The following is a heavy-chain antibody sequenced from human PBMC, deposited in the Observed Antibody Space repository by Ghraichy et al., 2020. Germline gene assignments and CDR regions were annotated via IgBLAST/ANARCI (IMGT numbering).Heavy chain of an antibody. CDR2: INPNSGGT. D-gene: IGHD1-26*01. J-gene: IGHJ4*02. CDR1: GYTFTGYY. V-gene: IGHV1-2*02. CDR3: ARVPTTSGIYYYFDY. Sequence: ASVKVSCKTSGYTFTGYYMHWVRQAPGQGLEWMGWINPNSGGTNYAQRFQGRVTMTRDTSISTAYMELSRLKSDDTAVYYCARVPTTSGIYYYFDYWGQGTLVTVSS.